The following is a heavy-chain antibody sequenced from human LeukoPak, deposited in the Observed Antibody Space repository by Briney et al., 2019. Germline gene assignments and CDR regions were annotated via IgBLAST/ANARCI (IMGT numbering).Heavy chain of an antibody. CDR2: IKPNSGGT. V-gene: IGHV1-2*02. D-gene: IGHD3-22*01. J-gene: IGHJ6*03. CDR1: GYIFADYY. Sequence: ASVKVSCKASGYIFADYYIHWVRQAPGQGLEWMGWIKPNSGGTRSAQKLQGRVTMTTDTSTSTAYMELRSLRSDDTAAYYCARGLDYYDSSGYYPNYMDVWGKGTTVTISS. CDR3: ARGLDYYDSSGYYPNYMDV.